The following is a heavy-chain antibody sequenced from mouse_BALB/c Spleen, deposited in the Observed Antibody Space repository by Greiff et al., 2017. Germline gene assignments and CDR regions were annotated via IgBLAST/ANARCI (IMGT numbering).Heavy chain of an antibody. Sequence: VQRVESGPGLVAPSQSLSITCTVSGFSLTSYGVHWVRQPPGKGLEWLGVIWAGGSTNYNSALMSRLSISKDNSKSQVFLKMNSLQTDDTAMYYCARDRRAVGYFDYWGQGTTLTVSS. J-gene: IGHJ2*01. D-gene: IGHD3-3*01. CDR1: GFSLTSYG. V-gene: IGHV2-9*02. CDR3: ARDRRAVGYFDY. CDR2: IWAGGST.